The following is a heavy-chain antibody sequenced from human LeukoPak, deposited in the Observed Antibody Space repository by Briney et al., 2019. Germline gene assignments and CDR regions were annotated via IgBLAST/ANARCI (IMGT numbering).Heavy chain of an antibody. V-gene: IGHV1-24*01. CDR1: GYTLTELS. Sequence: ASVKVSCKVSGYTLTELSMHWVRQAPGKGLEWMGGFDPEDGETIYAQKFQGRVTMTEDTSTDTAYMELSSLRSEDTAVYYCATSRENYDFWSGQFDYWGQGTLVTVSS. D-gene: IGHD3-3*01. CDR3: ATSRENYDFWSGQFDY. J-gene: IGHJ4*02. CDR2: FDPEDGET.